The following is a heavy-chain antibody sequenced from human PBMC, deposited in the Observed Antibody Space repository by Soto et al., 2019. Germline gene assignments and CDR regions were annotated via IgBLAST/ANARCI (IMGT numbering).Heavy chain of an antibody. CDR1: GYTFTSYG. CDR3: AVALSPSINRTNGVCYFYYYGMGG. CDR2: ISAYNGNT. D-gene: IGHD2-8*01. J-gene: IGHJ6*02. V-gene: IGHV1-18*01. Sequence: QVQLVQSGAEVKKPGASVKVACKASGYTFTSYGISWVRQSPGQGLEWMGWISAYNGNTNYAQKFQGRVTMTTDTSTSIAYMELSSLGSDDTALYYCAVALSPSINRTNGVCYFYYYGMGGWGPGTTVTVSS.